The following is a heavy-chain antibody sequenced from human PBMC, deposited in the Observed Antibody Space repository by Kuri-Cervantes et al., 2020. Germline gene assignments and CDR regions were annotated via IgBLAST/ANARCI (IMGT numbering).Heavy chain of an antibody. D-gene: IGHD3-3*01. CDR3: ARIFTIFGVVYDY. CDR1: GFSLSTSGMR. J-gene: IGHJ4*02. V-gene: IGHV2-26*01. Sequence: SGPTLVKPTQTLTLTCTFSGFSLSTSGMRVSWIRQPPGRALEWLAHIFSNDEKSYSTSLKSRLTISKDTSKSQVVLTMTNMDPVDTATYYCARIFTIFGVVYDYWGQGTLVTVSS. CDR2: IFSNDEK.